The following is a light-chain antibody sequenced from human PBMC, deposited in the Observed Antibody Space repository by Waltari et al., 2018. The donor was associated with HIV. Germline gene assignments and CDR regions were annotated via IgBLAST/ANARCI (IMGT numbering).Light chain of an antibody. J-gene: IGLJ3*02. CDR3: SSYAGGHSWV. Sequence: QSALTQPASVSGSPGQSIAISCTGTSSNVGNYNLFSWYQHHPGKSPRLLIYEVSQRPSGISNRFSGSKSGNTASLIISGLQAEDEADYYCSSYAGGHSWVFGGGTKLTVL. CDR2: EVS. CDR1: SSNVGNYNL. V-gene: IGLV2-23*02.